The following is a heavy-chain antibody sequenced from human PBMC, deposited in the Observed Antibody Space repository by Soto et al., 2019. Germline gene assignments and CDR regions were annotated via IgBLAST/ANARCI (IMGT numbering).Heavy chain of an antibody. CDR3: ARHRNYYGAGSSAIDY. J-gene: IGHJ4*02. CDR2: IWYDGTNK. Sequence: GSLRPSFAASGFTFMAYGMYRVRQPPGKGLEWVAVIWYDGTNKYYADSMKGRFTISRDNSKNMLYLQMSGLGAEDTAMYYSARHRNYYGAGSSAIDYWGQGTLVTVTS. CDR1: GFTFMAYG. D-gene: IGHD3-10*01. V-gene: IGHV3-33*08.